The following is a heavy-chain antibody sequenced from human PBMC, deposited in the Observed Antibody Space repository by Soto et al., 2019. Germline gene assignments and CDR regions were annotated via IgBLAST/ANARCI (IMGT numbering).Heavy chain of an antibody. J-gene: IGHJ6*02. V-gene: IGHV3-30-3*01. CDR1: GFTFSSYA. CDR2: ISYDGSNK. Sequence: GGSLRLSCAASGFTFSSYAMHWVRQAPGKGLEWVAVISYDGSNKYYADSVKGRFTISRDNSKNTLYLQMNSLRAEDTAVYYCARDAHRYNWNYDGMDVWGQGTTVTVSS. D-gene: IGHD1-20*01. CDR3: ARDAHRYNWNYDGMDV.